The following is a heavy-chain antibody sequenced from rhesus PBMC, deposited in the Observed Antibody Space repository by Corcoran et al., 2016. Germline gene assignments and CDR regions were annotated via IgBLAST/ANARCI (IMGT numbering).Heavy chain of an antibody. CDR3: ATEYCSGIYCYGGGHNRFDV. Sequence: QVQLVQSGAEVKKPGASVKVSCKASGFTFGSYAFSWVRQAPGQGLEWMGVIIPLVGITNYAEKFQGRVTITADTSTSTAYMELSSLRSEDTAVYYCATEYCSGIYCYGGGHNRFDVWGAGVLVTVSS. V-gene: IGHV1-198*02. CDR1: GFTFGSYA. CDR2: IIPLVGIT. D-gene: IGHD2-27*01. J-gene: IGHJ5-1*01.